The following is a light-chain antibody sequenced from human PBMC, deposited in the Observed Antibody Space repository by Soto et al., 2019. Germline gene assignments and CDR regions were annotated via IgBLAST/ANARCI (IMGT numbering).Light chain of an antibody. CDR2: DVT. CDR3: SSYTSSSTRV. J-gene: IGLJ1*01. CDR1: SSDVGGYNY. Sequence: QSALTQPASVSGSPGQSITISCTGTSSDVGGYNYVSWYQQHPDKAPKLIIYDVTNRPSGVSNRFSGSKSGNTASLTISGLQAEDEADYYCSSYTSSSTRVFGTGTKVTVL. V-gene: IGLV2-14*01.